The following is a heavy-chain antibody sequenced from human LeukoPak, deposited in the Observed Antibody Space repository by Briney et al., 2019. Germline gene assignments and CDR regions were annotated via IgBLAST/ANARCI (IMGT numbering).Heavy chain of an antibody. V-gene: IGHV4-34*01. CDR2: INHSGST. Sequence: SETLSLTCAVYGGSFSGYYWSWIRQPPGKGLEWIGEINHSGSTDYNPSLKSRVTISVDTSKNQFSLKLSSVTAADTAVYYCARGAVGATRFYYYYGMDVWGQGTTVTVSS. J-gene: IGHJ6*02. CDR1: GGSFSGYY. D-gene: IGHD1-26*01. CDR3: ARGAVGATRFYYYYGMDV.